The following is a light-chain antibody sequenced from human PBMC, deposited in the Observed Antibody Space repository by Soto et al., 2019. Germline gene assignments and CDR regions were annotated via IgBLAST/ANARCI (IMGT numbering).Light chain of an antibody. CDR1: QGNRSY. Sequence: IQLTQSNSSLSGSVGDRGSCTGRVRQGNRSYLNWYRQKPGKDPKLLMYSASNFQSGVPSRSSGSGSGTDFTLAVSSLQADDYATFYCQQYHTDWTFAQGTKVDIK. CDR3: QQYHTDWT. V-gene: IGKV1-27*01. J-gene: IGKJ1*01. CDR2: SAS.